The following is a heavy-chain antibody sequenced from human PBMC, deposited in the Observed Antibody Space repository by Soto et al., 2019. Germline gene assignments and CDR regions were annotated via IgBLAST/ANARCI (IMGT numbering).Heavy chain of an antibody. CDR2: INHSGST. D-gene: IGHD3-3*01. V-gene: IGHV4-34*01. CDR1: GGSFSGYY. Sequence: KTSETLSLTCAVYGGSFSGYYWSWIRQPPGKGLGWIGEINHSGSTNYNPSLKSRVTISVDTSKNQFSLKLSSVTAADTAVYYCASLEWLLSWFDPWGQGTLVTVSS. J-gene: IGHJ5*02. CDR3: ASLEWLLSWFDP.